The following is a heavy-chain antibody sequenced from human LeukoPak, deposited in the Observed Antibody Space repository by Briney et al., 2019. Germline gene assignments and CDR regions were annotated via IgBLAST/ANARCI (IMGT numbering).Heavy chain of an antibody. J-gene: IGHJ5*02. D-gene: IGHD6-13*01. CDR1: GYTFASYD. CDR3: ARGARAPRAAAGRPCWFDP. Sequence: ASVKVSCKASGYTFASYDINWVRQATGQGLEWMGWMNPNSGNTGYAQKFQGRDTINRNTYISTAYLELSSLRSEDTAVYYCARGARAPRAAAGRPCWFDPWGQGTLVTVSS. CDR2: MNPNSGNT. V-gene: IGHV1-8*03.